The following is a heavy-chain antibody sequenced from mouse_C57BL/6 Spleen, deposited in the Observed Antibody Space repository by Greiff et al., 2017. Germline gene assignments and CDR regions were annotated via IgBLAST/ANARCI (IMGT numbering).Heavy chain of an antibody. Sequence: VQLQQSGPELVKPGASVKISCKASGYTFTDYYMNWVKQSHGKSLEWIGDINPNNGGTSYNQKFKGKATLTVDKSSSTAYMELRSLTSEDSAVYYCARRRLLPYAIDYWGQGTSVTVSS. V-gene: IGHV1-26*01. CDR2: INPNNGGT. D-gene: IGHD2-3*01. CDR1: GYTFTDYY. J-gene: IGHJ4*01. CDR3: ARRRLLPYAIDY.